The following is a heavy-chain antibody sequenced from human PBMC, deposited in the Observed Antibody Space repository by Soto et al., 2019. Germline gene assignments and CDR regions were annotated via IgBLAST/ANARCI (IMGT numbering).Heavy chain of an antibody. CDR2: IYHSGST. D-gene: IGHD3-22*01. V-gene: IGHV4-30-2*01. Sequence: SETLSLTCAVSGGSISSGGSSWTWIRQPPGKGLEWIGYIYHSGSTYYNPSLKSRVTISVDRSKNQFSLKLTSVTSADTAVYYCARGAVVNFDSWGQGTLVTVSS. CDR1: GGSISSGGSS. J-gene: IGHJ4*02. CDR3: ARGAVVNFDS.